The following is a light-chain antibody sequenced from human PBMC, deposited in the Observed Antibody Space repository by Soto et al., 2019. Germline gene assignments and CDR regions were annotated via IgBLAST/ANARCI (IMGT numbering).Light chain of an antibody. J-gene: IGKJ1*01. CDR1: QGISSY. CDR2: AAS. Sequence: AIRMTQSPSSFSASTGDRVTITCRASQGISSYLAWYQQKPGKAPKLLIYAASTLQSGVPSRFSGSGSGTDFTLTISCLQSEDFATYYCHQYYSYPPTFGQGTKVVIK. CDR3: HQYYSYPPT. V-gene: IGKV1-8*01.